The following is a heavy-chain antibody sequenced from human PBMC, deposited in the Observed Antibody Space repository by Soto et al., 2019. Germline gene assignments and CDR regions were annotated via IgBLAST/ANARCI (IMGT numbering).Heavy chain of an antibody. D-gene: IGHD2-15*01. V-gene: IGHV3-11*01. CDR1: GFTLSDFY. CDR2: ISGSGGTI. J-gene: IGHJ6*02. Sequence: GGSLRLSCAASGFTLSDFYMSWIRQAPGKGLEWVSYISGSGGTIYYADSVKGRFTISRDNAKNSLYLHMTSLRAEDTAIYYCAREMVIVATNYYYYGMDVWGQGTTVTVSS. CDR3: AREMVIVATNYYYYGMDV.